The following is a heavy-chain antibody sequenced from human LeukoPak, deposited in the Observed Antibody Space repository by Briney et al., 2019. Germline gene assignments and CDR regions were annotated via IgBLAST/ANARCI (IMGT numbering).Heavy chain of an antibody. CDR2: IKQDGSEK. CDR3: ARDGDYYDSSSNDY. J-gene: IGHJ4*02. D-gene: IGHD3-22*01. CDR1: RFTFSSYW. Sequence: PGGSLRLSCAASRFTFSSYWMSWVRQAPGKGLEWVANIKQDGSEKYYVDSVKGRFTISRDNAKNSLYLQMNSLRAEDTAVYYCARDGDYYDSSSNDYWGQGTLVTVSS. V-gene: IGHV3-7*01.